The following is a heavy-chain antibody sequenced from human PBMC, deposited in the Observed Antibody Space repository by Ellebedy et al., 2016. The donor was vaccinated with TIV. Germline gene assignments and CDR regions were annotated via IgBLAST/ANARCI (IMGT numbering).Heavy chain of an antibody. CDR2: IKQEGNEE. CDR1: GFSFSSYC. Sequence: GESLKIPCVGSGFSFSSYCMRCVRLAPGHGLEWVASIKQEGNEEDYVDSVECRFTISRDNAKSSLYLQITSLRDEDTAVYYCARDQGWTGGATTRFDYWGQGTLVTVSS. CDR3: ARDQGWTGGATTRFDY. V-gene: IGHV3-7*01. D-gene: IGHD1-1*01. J-gene: IGHJ4*02.